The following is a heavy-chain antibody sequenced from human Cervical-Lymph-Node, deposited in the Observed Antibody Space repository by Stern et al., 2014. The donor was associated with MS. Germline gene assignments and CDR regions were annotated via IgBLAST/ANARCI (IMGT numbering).Heavy chain of an antibody. CDR2: IIPILGLP. V-gene: IGHV1-69*09. CDR1: GGTFISSYA. CDR3: ARGVVTNRAAATLHNLFDP. D-gene: IGHD2-15*01. J-gene: IGHJ5*02. Sequence: LQLVESGAEVKKPVSSANVSCKASGGTFISSYAITWMRQAPGHGLEWLGRIIPILGLPNYAQKFQGRVTITADTSTSTAYIELSSLRSEDTAVYYCARGVVTNRAAATLHNLFDPWGQGTLVTVSS.